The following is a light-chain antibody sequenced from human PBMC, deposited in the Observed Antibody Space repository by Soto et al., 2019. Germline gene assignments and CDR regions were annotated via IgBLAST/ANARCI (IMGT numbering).Light chain of an antibody. J-gene: IGLJ2*01. V-gene: IGLV2-14*01. CDR2: DVS. Sequence: QSALTQPASVSGSPGQSITISCTGTSSDVGGYNYVSWYQQHPDKAPKLMIYDVSNRPSGVFNRFSGSKSANTASLTISGVQAEEEGDYFFSSYTGNHPYLVFGGGTKVTVL. CDR1: SSDVGGYNY. CDR3: SSYTGNHPYLV.